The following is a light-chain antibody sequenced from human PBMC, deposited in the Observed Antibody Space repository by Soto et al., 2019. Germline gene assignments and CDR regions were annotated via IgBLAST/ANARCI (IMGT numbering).Light chain of an antibody. CDR2: KAS. J-gene: IGKJ1*01. V-gene: IGKV1-5*03. Sequence: DIQMTQSPSTLSASVGDRVTITCRASQSISSWLAWYQQKPGKVPKLLIYKASSLESGVPSRFGGSGSGTEFTLTISSLQPDEFATYYCQQYNSYSRTFGQGTKWIS. CDR3: QQYNSYSRT. CDR1: QSISSW.